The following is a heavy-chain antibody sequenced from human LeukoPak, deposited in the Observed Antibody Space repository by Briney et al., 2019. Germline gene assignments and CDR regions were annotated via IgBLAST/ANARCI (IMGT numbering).Heavy chain of an antibody. D-gene: IGHD3-22*01. CDR2: IYSSGST. CDR1: GGSISTYY. J-gene: IGHJ4*02. V-gene: IGHV4-59*08. CDR3: ARQREYYESSGYYSFDY. Sequence: SETLSLTCTVSGGSISTYYWSWIRQPPGKGLEWIGYIYSSGSTNYNPSLKSRVTISVDTSKNQFSLKLSSVTAADTAVYYCARQREYYESSGYYSFDYWGQGTLVTVSS.